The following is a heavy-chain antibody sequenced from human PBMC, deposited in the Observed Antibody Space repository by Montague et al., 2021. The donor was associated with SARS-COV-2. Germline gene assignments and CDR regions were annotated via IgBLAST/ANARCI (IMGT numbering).Heavy chain of an antibody. CDR2: IYYSGST. V-gene: IGHV4-31*03. D-gene: IGHD2-2*02. J-gene: IGHJ6*03. CDR1: GGSISSSSYY. Sequence: TLSLTCTVSGGSISSSSYYWSWIRQHPGKGLEWIGYIYYSGSTYYNPSLKSRVTISVDTSKNQFSLKLSSVTAADTAVYYCARVGIVVVPAAIVTLSYYYYMDVWGKGTTVTVSS. CDR3: ARVGIVVVPAAIVTLSYYYYMDV.